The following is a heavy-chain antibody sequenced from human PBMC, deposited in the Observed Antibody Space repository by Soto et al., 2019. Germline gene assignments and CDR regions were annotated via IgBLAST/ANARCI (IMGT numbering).Heavy chain of an antibody. D-gene: IGHD6-19*01. J-gene: IGHJ6*03. Sequence: GGSLRLSCAASGFTFSSYAMSWVRQAPGKGLEWVSAISGSGSSTYYADSVKGGFTISRDNSKNTLYLQMNSLRADDMAVYYCAKYHRQWLALWHYYYYTDVWGKGTTVTVSS. CDR1: GFTFSSYA. CDR2: ISGSGSST. V-gene: IGHV3-23*01. CDR3: AKYHRQWLALWHYYYYTDV.